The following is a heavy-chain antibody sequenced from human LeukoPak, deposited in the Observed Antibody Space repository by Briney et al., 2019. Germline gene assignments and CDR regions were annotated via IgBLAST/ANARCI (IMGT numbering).Heavy chain of an antibody. CDR2: IYHSGST. V-gene: IGHV4-34*01. Sequence: SETLSLTCAVYGGSFSGYYWSWVRQPPGKGLEWIGEIYHSGSTNYNPSLKSRVTISVDKSKNQFSLKLSSVTAADTAVYYCARRSVVWNYWGQGTLVTVSS. CDR3: ARRSVVWNY. J-gene: IGHJ4*02. CDR1: GGSFSGYY. D-gene: IGHD4-23*01.